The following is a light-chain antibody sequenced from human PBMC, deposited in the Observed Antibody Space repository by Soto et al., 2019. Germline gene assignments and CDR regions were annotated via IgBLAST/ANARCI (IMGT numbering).Light chain of an antibody. V-gene: IGKV3-20*01. CDR2: GAS. Sequence: EIVLTQSPGTLSLSPGERATLSCRASQSVSSSYLAWYQQKPGQAPRLLIYGASNRATGIPDRFGGSGSGTDFTLTISRLEPEDFAVYYCQQYGNSPWTFGQGTKV. CDR3: QQYGNSPWT. J-gene: IGKJ1*01. CDR1: QSVSSSY.